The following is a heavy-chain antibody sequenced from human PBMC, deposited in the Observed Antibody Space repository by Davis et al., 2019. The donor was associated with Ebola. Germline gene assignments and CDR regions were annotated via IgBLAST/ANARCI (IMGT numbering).Heavy chain of an antibody. J-gene: IGHJ4*02. V-gene: IGHV1-2*02. CDR2: INPNSGGT. CDR3: ARWGLGYGSLD. CDR1: GYTFTGYY. D-gene: IGHD1-26*01. Sequence: ASVKVSCKASGYTFTGYYMHWVRQAPGQGLEWMGWINPNSGGTNYAQKFQGRVTMTRNTSISTAYMELSSLRSEDTAVYYCARWGLGYGSLDWGQGTLVTVSS.